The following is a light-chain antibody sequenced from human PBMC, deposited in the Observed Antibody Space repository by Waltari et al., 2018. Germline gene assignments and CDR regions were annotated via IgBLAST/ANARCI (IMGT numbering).Light chain of an antibody. J-gene: IGLJ3*02. CDR3: SSYTSSSTPWV. V-gene: IGLV2-14*03. CDR1: TSDVGGFNS. CDR2: YVR. Sequence: SALTQPASVSGSPGQSITISCTGTTSDVGGFNSVSWYQQHPGKAPKLLLYYVRNRPSGVSNRFSGSKSGNTASLPISGLQDEDEADYYCSSYTSSSTPWVFGGGTKLTVL.